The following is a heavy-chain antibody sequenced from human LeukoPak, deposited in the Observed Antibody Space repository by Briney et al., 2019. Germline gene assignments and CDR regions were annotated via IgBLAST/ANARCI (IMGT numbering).Heavy chain of an antibody. V-gene: IGHV3-48*01. Sequence: PGGSLRLSCAASGFTFSSYAMSWVRQAPGKGLEWVSYISSSSSTIYYADSVKGRFTISRDNAKNSLYLQMNSLRAEDTAVYYCARDRYYDFWSGYPADYYYYYMDVWGKGTTVTVSS. CDR2: ISSSSSTI. D-gene: IGHD3-3*01. J-gene: IGHJ6*03. CDR3: ARDRYYDFWSGYPADYYYYYMDV. CDR1: GFTFSSYA.